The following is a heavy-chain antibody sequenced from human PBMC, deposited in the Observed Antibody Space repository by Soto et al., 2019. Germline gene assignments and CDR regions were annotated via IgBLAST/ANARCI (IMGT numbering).Heavy chain of an antibody. CDR1: GLSMSDAYW. Sequence: QVQLQESGPGLVKPSGTLSLTCDVSGLSMSDAYWWSWVRQPPGKGLEWIGQIYQYGSVKYNQSLKSRVTISLGKSTKQFSLKLTSVTAADTAVYYCARDRVASGWPRLDLWGQGARVTVSS. V-gene: IGHV4-4*02. CDR2: IYQYGSV. J-gene: IGHJ5*02. D-gene: IGHD6-25*01. CDR3: ARDRVASGWPRLDL.